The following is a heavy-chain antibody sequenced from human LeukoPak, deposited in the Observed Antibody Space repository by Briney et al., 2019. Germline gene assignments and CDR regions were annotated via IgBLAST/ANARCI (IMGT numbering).Heavy chain of an antibody. CDR1: GYTFTSYG. CDR3: ARDESGSSLYYFDY. CDR2: ISAYNGNT. D-gene: IGHD1-26*01. V-gene: IGHV1-18*01. Sequence: GASVTVSCKASGYTFTSYGISWVRQAPGQGLEWMGWISAYNGNTNYAQKLQGRVTMTTDTSTSTAYMELRSLRSDDTAVYYCARDESGSSLYYFDYWGQGTLVTVSS. J-gene: IGHJ4*02.